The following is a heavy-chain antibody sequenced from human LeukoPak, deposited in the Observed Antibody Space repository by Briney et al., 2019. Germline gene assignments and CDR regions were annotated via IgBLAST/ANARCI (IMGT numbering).Heavy chain of an antibody. J-gene: IGHJ4*02. CDR2: MSDSGRT. CDR3: ARRTSNPVGAIDY. CDR1: GGSISSSDYY. V-gene: IGHV4-39*01. Sequence: SETLSLTCTVSGGSISSSDYYWDWIRQPPGKGLEWIWSMSDSGRTYYNPSLKSRVTISVDTSKNQLSLKVRSVTAADTAVYYCARRTSNPVGAIDYWGQGTLVTVSS. D-gene: IGHD1-26*01.